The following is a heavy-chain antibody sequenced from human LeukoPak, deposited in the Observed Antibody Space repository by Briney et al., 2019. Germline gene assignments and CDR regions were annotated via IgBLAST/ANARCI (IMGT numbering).Heavy chain of an antibody. CDR2: VSGSGRNT. CDR3: AREVVIFPDYYYYGMDV. D-gene: IGHD3-9*01. J-gene: IGHJ6*02. V-gene: IGHV3-23*01. Sequence: PGGSLRLSCAGSGFTFSNYAMTWVRQAPGKGLEWVSSVSGSGRNTFYPDSVEGRFTISRDNSKNTVYLQMNSLRADDTAVYYCAREVVIFPDYYYYGMDVWGQGTTVTVS. CDR1: GFTFSNYA.